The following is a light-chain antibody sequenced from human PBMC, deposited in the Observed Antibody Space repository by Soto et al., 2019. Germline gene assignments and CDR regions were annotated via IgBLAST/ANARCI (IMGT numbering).Light chain of an antibody. CDR2: AAS. CDR1: QSVSSY. V-gene: IGKV1-39*01. CDR3: QQSYSLTLT. J-gene: IGKJ1*01. Sequence: DIEMTQSPASLSFSVGDRVTITCRASQSVSSYLNWYQQKPGKAATLLIYAASSSQSGVPSRFSGSGCGTDFPLTISRLPHEDFATYYHQQSYSLTLTFGQGTKVDIK.